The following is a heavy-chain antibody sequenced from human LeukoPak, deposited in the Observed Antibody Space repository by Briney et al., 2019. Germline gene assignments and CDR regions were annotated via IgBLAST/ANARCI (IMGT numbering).Heavy chain of an antibody. CDR2: IYYSGST. Sequence: SETLSLTCTVSGGSISSYYWSWIRQPPGKGLEWIGYIYYSGSTNYNPSLKSRVAISVDTSKNQFSLKLSSVTAADTAVYYCARDPSGSYFDYWGQGTLVTVSS. CDR1: GGSISSYY. J-gene: IGHJ4*02. V-gene: IGHV4-59*01. CDR3: ARDPSGSYFDY. D-gene: IGHD1-26*01.